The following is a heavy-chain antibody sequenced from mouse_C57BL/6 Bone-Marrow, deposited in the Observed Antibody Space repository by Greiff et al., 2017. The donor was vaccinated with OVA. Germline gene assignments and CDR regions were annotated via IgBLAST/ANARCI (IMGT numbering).Heavy chain of an antibody. D-gene: IGHD1-1*01. J-gene: IGHJ4*01. CDR3: VRQGNYYGSSARDY. CDR1: GFSFNTYA. V-gene: IGHV10-1*01. CDR2: IRSKSNNYAT. Sequence: EVKLLESGGGLVQPKGSLKLSCAASGFSFNTYAMNWVRQAPGKGLEWVARIRSKSNNYATYYADSVKDRFTISRDDSESMLYLQMNNLKTEDTAMYYCVRQGNYYGSSARDYWGQGTSVTVSS.